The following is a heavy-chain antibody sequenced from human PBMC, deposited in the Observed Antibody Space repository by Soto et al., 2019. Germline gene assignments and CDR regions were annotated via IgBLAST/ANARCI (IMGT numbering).Heavy chain of an antibody. Sequence: SETLYLTCTVSGASISSGDYYWSWIRQPPGKGLEWIGYIYYSGSTYYNPSLKSRVTISVDTSKNQFSLKLSSVTAADTAVYYCARGYSGYEAFDIRGQGTMVT. CDR3: ARGYSGYEAFDI. CDR2: IYYSGST. CDR1: GASISSGDYY. V-gene: IGHV4-30-4*01. D-gene: IGHD5-12*01. J-gene: IGHJ3*02.